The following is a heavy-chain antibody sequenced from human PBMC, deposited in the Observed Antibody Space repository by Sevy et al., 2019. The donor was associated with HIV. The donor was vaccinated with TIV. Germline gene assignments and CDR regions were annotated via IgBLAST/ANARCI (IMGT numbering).Heavy chain of an antibody. V-gene: IGHV1-18*01. D-gene: IGHD2-15*01. Sequence: ASVKVSCKASGYTFTTYRITWVRQAPGQGLEWMGWVSHHNGDTDYAQKFQGRVTMITDTSTSTAFMELRSLRSDDTALYYCARSYCSGGRCYSLAYWGQGTLVTVSS. CDR3: ARSYCSGGRCYSLAY. J-gene: IGHJ4*02. CDR2: VSHHNGDT. CDR1: GYTFTTYR.